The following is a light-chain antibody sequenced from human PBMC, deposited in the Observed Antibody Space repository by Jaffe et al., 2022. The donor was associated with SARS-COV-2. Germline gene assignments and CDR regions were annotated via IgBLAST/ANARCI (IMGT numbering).Light chain of an antibody. CDR1: QSISSW. J-gene: IGKJ4*01. CDR2: KAS. Sequence: DIQMTQSPSTLSASVGDRVTVTCRASQSISSWLAWYQQKPGKAPKLLIYKASSLESGVPSRFTGSGSGTEFTLTISSLQPEDFATYYCQHYNNYPITFGGGTKVEIK. CDR3: QHYNNYPIT. V-gene: IGKV1-5*03.